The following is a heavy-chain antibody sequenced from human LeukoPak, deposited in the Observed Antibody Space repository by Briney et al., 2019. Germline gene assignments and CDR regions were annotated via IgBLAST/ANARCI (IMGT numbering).Heavy chain of an antibody. Sequence: SQTLSLTCAISGDSVSSNSAAWNWIRQSPSRGLVWLGRAYYVTKWYNDYAVSVKSRITIHPDTSKNQFSLQLNSVTPEDTAVYYCARSSGWYEDSGFDYWGQGTLVTVSS. J-gene: IGHJ4*02. CDR3: ARSSGWYEDSGFDY. CDR1: GDSVSSNSAA. D-gene: IGHD6-19*01. V-gene: IGHV6-1*01. CDR2: AYYVTKWYN.